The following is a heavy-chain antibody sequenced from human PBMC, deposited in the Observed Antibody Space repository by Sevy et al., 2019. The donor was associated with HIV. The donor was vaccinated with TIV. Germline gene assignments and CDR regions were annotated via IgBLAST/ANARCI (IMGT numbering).Heavy chain of an antibody. CDR3: ARVDTILAANFAFDI. V-gene: IGHV1-2*06. CDR2: INPNSGGT. J-gene: IGHJ3*02. Sequence: ASVKVSCKASEYSFTAYYIHWVRQAPGQGLEWMGRINPNSGGTNYSQKFQGSVTMTSDTSISTAYMELGRLRSDDTAVFYCARVDTILAANFAFDIWGQGTMVTVSS. D-gene: IGHD3-3*01. CDR1: EYSFTAYY.